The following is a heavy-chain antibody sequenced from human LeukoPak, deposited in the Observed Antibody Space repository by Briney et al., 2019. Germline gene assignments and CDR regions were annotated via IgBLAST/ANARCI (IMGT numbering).Heavy chain of an antibody. CDR2: IYYSGST. CDR1: GGSISSSSYY. V-gene: IGHV4-39*01. J-gene: IGHJ1*01. CDR3: ARHSGSYLGAGYFQH. D-gene: IGHD1-26*01. Sequence: SETLSLTCSLSGGSISSSSYYWAWIRQPPGKGLEWIGSIYYSGSTYYNPSLKSRVTISVDTSKNQFSLKLSSVTAADTAVYYCARHSGSYLGAGYFQHWGQGTLVTVSS.